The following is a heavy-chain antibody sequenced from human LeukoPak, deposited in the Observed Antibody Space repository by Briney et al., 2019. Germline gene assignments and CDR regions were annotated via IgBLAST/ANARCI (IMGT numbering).Heavy chain of an antibody. Sequence: SETLSLTCTVSGGSISSYYWSWIRQPPGKGLEWIGEINHSGSTNYNPSLKSRVTISVDTSKNQFSLRLTSLTAADTAVYYCARRDSGGYGYFDLWGRGTLVTVSS. CDR2: INHSGST. V-gene: IGHV4-34*01. J-gene: IGHJ2*01. D-gene: IGHD6-19*01. CDR3: ARRDSGGYGYFDL. CDR1: GGSISSYY.